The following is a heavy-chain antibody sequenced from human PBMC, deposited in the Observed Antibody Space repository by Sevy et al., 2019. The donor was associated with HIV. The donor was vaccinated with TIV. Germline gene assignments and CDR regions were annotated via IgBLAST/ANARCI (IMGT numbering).Heavy chain of an antibody. J-gene: IGHJ4*02. CDR2: IRSDGSDK. D-gene: IGHD6-13*01. CDR1: GFTFSNFG. Sequence: GGSLRLSCTASGFTFSNFGMHWVRQVPGKGLEWVTFIRSDGSDKYYAASVKGRFTISRDDSKNTLYLQMDSLRAEDTAIYHCAKDLAGPGRRYFDYWGQGTLVTVSS. CDR3: AKDLAGPGRRYFDY. V-gene: IGHV3-30*02.